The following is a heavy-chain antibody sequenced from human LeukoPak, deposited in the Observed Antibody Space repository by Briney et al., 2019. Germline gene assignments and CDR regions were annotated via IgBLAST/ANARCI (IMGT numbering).Heavy chain of an antibody. CDR1: GGSFSGYY. D-gene: IGHD2-2*01. J-gene: IGHJ4*02. CDR3: ARPSRGY. CDR2: INHSGST. V-gene: IGHV4-34*01. Sequence: PSETLSLTCAVYGGSFSGYYWSWIRQPPRKGLEWIGEINHSGSTNYNPSLKSRVTISVDTSKNQFSLKLSSVTAADTAVYYCARPSRGYWGQGTLVTVSS.